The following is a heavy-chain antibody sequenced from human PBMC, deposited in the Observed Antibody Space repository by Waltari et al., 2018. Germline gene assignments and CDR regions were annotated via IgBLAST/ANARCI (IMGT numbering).Heavy chain of an antibody. D-gene: IGHD3-10*01. CDR1: GGSISSYY. CDR3: ARHESSSGYYGMDV. V-gene: IGHV4-59*08. Sequence: QVQLQESGPGLVKPSETLSLTCTVSGGSISSYYWSWIRRPPGKGLEWIGYIYYSGSTNHNPSLKSRVTISVDTSKSQFSLKVSSVTAADTAVYYCARHESSSGYYGMDVWGQGTTVTVSS. J-gene: IGHJ6*02. CDR2: IYYSGST.